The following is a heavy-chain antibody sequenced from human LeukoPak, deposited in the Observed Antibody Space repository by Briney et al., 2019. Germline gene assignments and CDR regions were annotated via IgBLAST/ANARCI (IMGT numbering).Heavy chain of an antibody. V-gene: IGHV3-66*04. J-gene: IGHJ4*02. Sequence: GGSLRLSCAASGFTVSSNYMSWVRQAPGKGLEWVSVIYSGGSTYYADSVKGRFTISRDNAKNSLYLQMNSLRAEDTAVYYCARLSCSGGSCYVDYWGQGTLVTVSS. CDR3: ARLSCSGGSCYVDY. CDR2: IYSGGST. D-gene: IGHD2-15*01. CDR1: GFTVSSNY.